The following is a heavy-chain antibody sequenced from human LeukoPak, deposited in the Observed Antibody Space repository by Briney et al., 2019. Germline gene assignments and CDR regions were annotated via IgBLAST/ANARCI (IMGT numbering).Heavy chain of an antibody. J-gene: IGHJ4*02. Sequence: KPSETLSLTCAVYGGSFGGYYWSWIRQPPGKGLEWIGEINHSGSTNYNPSLKSRVTISVDTSKNQFSLKLSSVTAADTAVYYCARGAAGDIVVVPAAIYFDYWGQGTLVTVSS. D-gene: IGHD2-2*02. CDR1: GGSFGGYY. V-gene: IGHV4-34*01. CDR2: INHSGST. CDR3: ARGAAGDIVVVPAAIYFDY.